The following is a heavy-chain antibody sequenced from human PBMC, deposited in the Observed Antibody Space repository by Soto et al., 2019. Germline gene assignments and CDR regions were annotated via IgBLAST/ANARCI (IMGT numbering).Heavy chain of an antibody. CDR3: ARVDSWYWSEYGMDV. V-gene: IGHV3-72*01. J-gene: IGHJ6*02. Sequence: GGSLRISCAASGFTFSDHYMDWVRQAPGKGLEWVGRTRNKANSYTTEYAASVKGRFTISRDDSKNSLYLQMNSLKTEDTAVYYCARVDSWYWSEYGMDVWGQGSTVTVSS. D-gene: IGHD6-13*01. CDR2: TRNKANSYTT. CDR1: GFTFSDHY.